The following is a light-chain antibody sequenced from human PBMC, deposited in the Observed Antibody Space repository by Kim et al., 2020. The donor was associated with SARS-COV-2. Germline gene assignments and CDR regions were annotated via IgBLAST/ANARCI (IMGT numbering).Light chain of an antibody. CDR1: KLGDKF. CDR2: QDV. V-gene: IGLV3-1*01. CDR3: QAWDRNTVD. J-gene: IGLJ2*01. Sequence: SYELTQPPSLSVSPGQTANITCSGDKLGDKFACWYQQRPGQSPVLVIHQDVKRTSGIPERFSGSNSGNTATLTISGTQAMDEADYYCQAWDRNTVDFGGG.